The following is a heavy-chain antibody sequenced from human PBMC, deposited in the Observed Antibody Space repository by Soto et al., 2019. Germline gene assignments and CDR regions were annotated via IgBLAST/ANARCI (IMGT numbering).Heavy chain of an antibody. CDR2: ISGSGGST. CDR1: GFTFSSYA. V-gene: IGHV3-23*01. J-gene: IGHJ4*02. D-gene: IGHD1-26*01. Sequence: GGSLRLSCAASGFTFSSYAMSWVRQAPGKGLEWVSAISGSGGSTYYADSVKGRFTISRDNSKNTLYLQMNSLRAEDTAVYYCANSKTYSGSYYFDYWGQGTLVTVSS. CDR3: ANSKTYSGSYYFDY.